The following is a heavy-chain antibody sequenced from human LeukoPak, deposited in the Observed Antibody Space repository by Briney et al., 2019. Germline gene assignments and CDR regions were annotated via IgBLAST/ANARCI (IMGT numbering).Heavy chain of an antibody. J-gene: IGHJ4*02. D-gene: IGHD6-19*01. Sequence: QPGGSLGLSCAASGFTVSSNYMSWVRQAPGKGLEWVSVIYSGGSTYYADSVKGRFTISRDNSKNTLYLQMNSLRAEGTAVYYCARVFDSSGWRYVRGYYFDYWGQGTLVTVSS. CDR2: IYSGGST. CDR3: ARVFDSSGWRYVRGYYFDY. V-gene: IGHV3-53*01. CDR1: GFTVSSNY.